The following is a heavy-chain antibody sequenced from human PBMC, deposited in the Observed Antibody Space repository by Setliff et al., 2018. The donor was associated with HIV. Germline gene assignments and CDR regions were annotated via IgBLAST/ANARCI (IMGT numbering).Heavy chain of an antibody. CDR1: GGTFSSYA. V-gene: IGHV1-69*13. CDR2: IIPIFGTA. J-gene: IGHJ4*02. D-gene: IGHD6-19*01. Sequence: GPSVKVSCKASGGTFSSYAISWVRQAPGQGLEWMGGIIPIFGTANYAQKFQGRVTITADESTSTAYMELSSLRSEDTAVYYCAREEAYSSGWYVGWGQGTLVTVSS. CDR3: AREEAYSSGWYVG.